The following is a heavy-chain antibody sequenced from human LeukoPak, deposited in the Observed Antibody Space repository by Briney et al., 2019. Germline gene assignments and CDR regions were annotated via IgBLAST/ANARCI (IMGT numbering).Heavy chain of an antibody. CDR2: INHSGST. V-gene: IGHV4-34*01. Sequence: SETLSLTCAVYGGSFSGYYWSWIRQPPGKGLEWIGEINHSGSTNYNPSLKSRVTISVDTSKNQFSLKLSSVTAADTAVYYGARVGYSSSSYFDYWGQGTLVTVSS. CDR1: GGSFSGYY. CDR3: ARVGYSSSSYFDY. J-gene: IGHJ4*02. D-gene: IGHD6-6*01.